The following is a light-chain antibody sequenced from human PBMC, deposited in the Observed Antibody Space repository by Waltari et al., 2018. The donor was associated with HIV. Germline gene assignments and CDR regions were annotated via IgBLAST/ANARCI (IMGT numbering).Light chain of an antibody. J-gene: IGLJ1*01. CDR2: GNT. Sequence: QSVLTQPPSVSGAPGQRVTIPCTGSSSNTGAGYDVHWFQQLPGTAPKLLIYGNTNRPSGVPDRFSGSKSGTSASLAITGLQAEDEADYYCQSYDSGLTAYVFGTGTKVTVL. CDR1: SSNTGAGYD. CDR3: QSYDSGLTAYV. V-gene: IGLV1-40*01.